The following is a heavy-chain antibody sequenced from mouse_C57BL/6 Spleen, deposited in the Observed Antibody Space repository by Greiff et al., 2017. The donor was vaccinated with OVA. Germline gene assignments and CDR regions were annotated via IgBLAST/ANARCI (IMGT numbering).Heavy chain of an antibody. CDR1: GYTFTSYW. CDR2: IDPSDSET. Sequence: VQLQQPGAELVRPGSSVKLSCKASGYTFTSYWMHWVKQRPIQGLEWIGNIDPSDSETHYNQKFKDKATLTVDKSSSPAYMQLSSLTSEDSAVYYCASEDSSGYWVAYWGQGTLVTVSA. V-gene: IGHV1-52*01. CDR3: ASEDSSGYWVAY. J-gene: IGHJ3*01. D-gene: IGHD3-2*02.